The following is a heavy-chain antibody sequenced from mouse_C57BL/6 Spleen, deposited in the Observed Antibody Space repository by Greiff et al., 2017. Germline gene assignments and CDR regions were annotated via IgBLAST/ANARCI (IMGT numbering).Heavy chain of an antibody. CDR2: IYPGDGDT. Sequence: VQLQQSGPELVKPGASVKISCTASGYAFSSSWMNWVKQRPGKGLEWIGRIYPGDGDTNYNGKFKGKATLTADKSSSTAYMQLSSLTSEDSAVYFCAIDSSGRYYAMDYWGQGTSVTVSS. D-gene: IGHD3-2*02. CDR3: AIDSSGRYYAMDY. V-gene: IGHV1-82*01. CDR1: GYAFSSSW. J-gene: IGHJ4*01.